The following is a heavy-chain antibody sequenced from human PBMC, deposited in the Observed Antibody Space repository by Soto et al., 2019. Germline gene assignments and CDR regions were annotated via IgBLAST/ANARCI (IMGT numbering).Heavy chain of an antibody. V-gene: IGHV1-18*04. CDR1: GYTFTSYG. J-gene: IGHJ5*02. CDR2: ISAYNGNT. CDR3: AREDSSGYLNWFDP. Sequence: ASVKVSCKASGYTFTSYGISWVRQAPGQGLEWMGWISAYNGNTNYAQKLQGRVTMTTDTSTSTAYMELRSLRSDDTAVYCCAREDSSGYLNWFDPWGQGTLVTVSS. D-gene: IGHD3-22*01.